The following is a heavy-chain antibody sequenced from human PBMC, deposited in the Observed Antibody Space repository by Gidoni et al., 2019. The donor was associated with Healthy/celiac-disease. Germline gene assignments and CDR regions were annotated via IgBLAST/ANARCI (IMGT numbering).Heavy chain of an antibody. CDR3: AKEFENYGGNSILGY. J-gene: IGHJ4*02. CDR2: LSYDVSNK. D-gene: IGHD4-17*01. CDR1: GFTFRRYG. Sequence: QVQLVEYGGGVVQPGRSLRLSCAASGFTFRRYGMHWVRQAPAKGLGWVAVLSYDVSNKYYAHSVKCRVTISRDKSKNTLYLQMNSLRAEDTAVYYCAKEFENYGGNSILGYWGQGTLVTVSS. V-gene: IGHV3-30*18.